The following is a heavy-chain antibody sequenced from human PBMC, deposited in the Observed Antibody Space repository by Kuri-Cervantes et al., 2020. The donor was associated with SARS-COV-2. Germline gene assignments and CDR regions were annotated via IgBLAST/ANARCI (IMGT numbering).Heavy chain of an antibody. Sequence: SQTLSLTCAVSGYSISSSNWWGWIRQPPGKGLEWIGYIYYSGSIYYNPSLKSRVTMSVDTSKNQFSLKLTSVTAADTAVYYCARDLFLGYGSGSSRFDPWGQGTLVTVSS. D-gene: IGHD3-10*01. V-gene: IGHV4-28*02. CDR1: GYSISSSNW. J-gene: IGHJ5*02. CDR2: IYYSGSI. CDR3: ARDLFLGYGSGSSRFDP.